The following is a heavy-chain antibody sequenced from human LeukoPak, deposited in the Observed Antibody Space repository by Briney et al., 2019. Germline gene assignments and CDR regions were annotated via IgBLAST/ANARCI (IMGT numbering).Heavy chain of an antibody. D-gene: IGHD3-10*01. Sequence: KPSETLSLTCTVSGGSISSYYWSWIRQPPGKGLEWIGCIYYSGSTNYNPSLKSRVTISVDTSKNQFSLKLSSVTAADTAVYYCARATSGVLLWFGATDYWGQGTLVTVSS. CDR2: IYYSGST. V-gene: IGHV4-59*01. J-gene: IGHJ4*02. CDR3: ARATSGVLLWFGATDY. CDR1: GGSISSYY.